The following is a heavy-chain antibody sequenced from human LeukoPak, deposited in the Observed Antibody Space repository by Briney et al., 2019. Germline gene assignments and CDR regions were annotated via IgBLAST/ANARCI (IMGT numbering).Heavy chain of an antibody. Sequence: GGALRLSCVVSGFTFSSYAMHWVRQAPGEGLEWVAVISYDGSNKYYADSVKGRFTISRDNSKNTLYLQMNSLRAEDTAVYHCARGCGSGSYFNPDAFDIWGQGTMVTVSS. V-gene: IGHV3-30*04. J-gene: IGHJ3*02. CDR3: ARGCGSGSYFNPDAFDI. CDR1: GFTFSSYA. D-gene: IGHD1-26*01. CDR2: ISYDGSNK.